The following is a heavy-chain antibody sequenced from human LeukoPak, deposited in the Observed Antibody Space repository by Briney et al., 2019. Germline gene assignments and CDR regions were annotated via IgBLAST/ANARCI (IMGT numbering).Heavy chain of an antibody. Sequence: PGGSLRLSCVASEFTFRSYAMHWVRQAPGKGLEWVAVISYDGSNKYYIDSVKGRFTISRDNSKNTLYLQMNSLRAEDTALYYCARGSHRWATTNGNFDYWGQGTLVTVSS. V-gene: IGHV3-30*04. J-gene: IGHJ4*02. CDR2: ISYDGSNK. CDR3: ARGSHRWATTNGNFDY. CDR1: EFTFRSYA. D-gene: IGHD1-1*01.